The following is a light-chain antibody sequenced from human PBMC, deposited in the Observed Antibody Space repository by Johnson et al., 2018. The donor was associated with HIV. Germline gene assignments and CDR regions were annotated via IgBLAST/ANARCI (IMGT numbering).Light chain of an antibody. V-gene: IGLV1-51*02. Sequence: QSVLTQPPSVSAAPGQQVTISCSGSSSNVGNNYVSWYQQLPGTAPKLLIYENNKRPSGIPDRFSGSKSGTSATLGITGLQTGDEADYYCETWDTSLSAGYVLGKGPKVTVL. CDR2: ENN. J-gene: IGLJ1*01. CDR1: SSNVGNNY. CDR3: ETWDTSLSAGYV.